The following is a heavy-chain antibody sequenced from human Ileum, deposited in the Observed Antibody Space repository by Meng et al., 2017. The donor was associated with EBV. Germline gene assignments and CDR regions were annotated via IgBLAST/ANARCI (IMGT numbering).Heavy chain of an antibody. D-gene: IGHD6-13*01. CDR3: ARKPTSAALDY. CDR2: ISANNGDR. V-gene: IGHV1-18*01. CDR1: GFTFTNYG. J-gene: IGHJ4*02. Sequence: QVQLLQSGAEVTTHGASVKVSCKASGFTFTNYGFTWVRQAPGQGLEWMGWISANNGDRHYAQKFQDRVTLTTDGYTPTVYMELRSLRSDDTAVYFCARKPTSAALDYWGQGTLVTVSS.